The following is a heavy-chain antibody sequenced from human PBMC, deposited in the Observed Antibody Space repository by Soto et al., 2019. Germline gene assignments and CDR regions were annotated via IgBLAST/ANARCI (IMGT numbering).Heavy chain of an antibody. Sequence: QAQLVESGGGVVQPGRSLRLSCVASGFTFSTYAMQWVRQAPGKGLDWVALISYDGSDEDYADSVQGRFTISRDNSKNTLFLQMSSLRAEDTAVYYCARPVVAFYYYGMDVWGQGTTVTVSS. J-gene: IGHJ6*02. CDR2: ISYDGSDE. D-gene: IGHD3-22*01. CDR1: GFTFSTYA. V-gene: IGHV3-30-3*01. CDR3: ARPVVAFYYYGMDV.